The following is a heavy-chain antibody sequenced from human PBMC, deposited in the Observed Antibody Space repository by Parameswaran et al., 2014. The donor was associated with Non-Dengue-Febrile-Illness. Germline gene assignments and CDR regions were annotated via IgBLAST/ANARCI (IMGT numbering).Heavy chain of an antibody. CDR2: IKSKTDGGTA. J-gene: IGHJ4*02. CDR3: TTAFWGGYGGDFDY. V-gene: IGHV3-15*01. Sequence: VRQAPGKGLEWVGRIKSKTDGGTADYAAPVKGRFTISRDDSKNTLYLQMISLKTEDTAVYYCTTAFWGGYGGDFDYWGQGTLVTVSS. D-gene: IGHD5-12*01.